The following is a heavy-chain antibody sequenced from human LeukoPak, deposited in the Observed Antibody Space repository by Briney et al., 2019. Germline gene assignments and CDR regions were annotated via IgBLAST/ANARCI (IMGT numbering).Heavy chain of an antibody. Sequence: PGGSLRLSCAASGFTFSTYAMTWVCQAPGKGLEWVAAVTSDGRWTNYADSVKGRFTVSRDNSKDTLFMQMSSLRAEDTAVYYCAKGTSWFGEDWGLGTLVTVSS. J-gene: IGHJ4*02. CDR2: VTSDGRWT. D-gene: IGHD3-10*01. CDR1: GFTFSTYA. V-gene: IGHV3-23*01. CDR3: AKGTSWFGED.